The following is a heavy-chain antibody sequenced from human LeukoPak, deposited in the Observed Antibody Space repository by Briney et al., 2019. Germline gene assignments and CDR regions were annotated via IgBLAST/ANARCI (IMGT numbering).Heavy chain of an antibody. CDR3: ARGYCSSTSCYMDV. CDR1: GHTSTTYA. J-gene: IGHJ6*02. Sequence: ASVKVSCKASGHTSTTYAIHWVRQAPGQGLEWMGWINAGNGNIKYSQKFQGRVTITGDTSASTAYMELSSLRSEDTAVYYCARGYCSSTSCYMDVWGQGTTVTVSS. D-gene: IGHD2-2*01. CDR2: INAGNGNI. V-gene: IGHV1-3*01.